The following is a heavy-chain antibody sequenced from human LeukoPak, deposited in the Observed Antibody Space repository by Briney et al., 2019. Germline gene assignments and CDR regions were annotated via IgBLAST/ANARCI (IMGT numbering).Heavy chain of an antibody. V-gene: IGHV3-43D*04. J-gene: IGHJ4*02. CDR2: ISWDGGST. Sequence: PGGSLRLSCAASGFTFDDYAMHWLGQAPGKGLEGVSLISWDGGSTYYVDSVKGRFTISRDNSKNSLYLQMNSLRAEDIALYYCAKDGANYYDSSGYYGPFDYWGQGTLVTVSS. D-gene: IGHD3-22*01. CDR1: GFTFDDYA. CDR3: AKDGANYYDSSGYYGPFDY.